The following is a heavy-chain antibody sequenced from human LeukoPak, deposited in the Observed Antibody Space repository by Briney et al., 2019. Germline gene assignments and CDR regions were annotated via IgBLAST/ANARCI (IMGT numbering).Heavy chain of an antibody. J-gene: IGHJ4*02. D-gene: IGHD5-18*01. CDR2: INHSGST. CDR3: ARGRRGYSYGPLDY. CDR1: GGSFSGYY. V-gene: IGHV4-34*01. Sequence: PSETLSLTCAVYGGSFSGYYWSWIRQPPGKGLEWIGEINHSGSTNYNPSLKSRVTISVDTSKNQFSLKLSSVTAADTAVYYCARGRRGYSYGPLDYWGQGTLVTVSS.